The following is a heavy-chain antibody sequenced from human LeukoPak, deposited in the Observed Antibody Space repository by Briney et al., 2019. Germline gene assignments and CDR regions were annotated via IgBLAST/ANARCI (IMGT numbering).Heavy chain of an antibody. Sequence: ASVKVSCKASGYTLTGCYMHWVRQAPGQGLEWMGWINPNSGGTNYAQKFQGWVTMTRDTSISTAYMELGRLRSDDTAVYDCARERLGELSPNYYYYYGMDVWGKGTTVTVSS. D-gene: IGHD3-16*02. CDR2: INPNSGGT. CDR3: ARERLGELSPNYYYYYGMDV. V-gene: IGHV1-2*04. J-gene: IGHJ6*04. CDR1: GYTLTGCY.